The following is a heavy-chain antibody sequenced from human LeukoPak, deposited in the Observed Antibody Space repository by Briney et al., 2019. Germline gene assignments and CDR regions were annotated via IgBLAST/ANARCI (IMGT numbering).Heavy chain of an antibody. CDR2: ISAYNGNT. CDR1: GYTFTSHG. CDR3: ARVAAAGPDYYYYYMDV. D-gene: IGHD6-13*01. J-gene: IGHJ6*03. Sequence: ASVKVSCKASGYTFTSHGISWVRQAPGQGLEWMGWISAYNGNTNYAQKLQGRVTMTTDTSTSTAYMELRSLRSDDTAVYYCARVAAAGPDYYYYYMDVWGKGTTVTVSS. V-gene: IGHV1-18*01.